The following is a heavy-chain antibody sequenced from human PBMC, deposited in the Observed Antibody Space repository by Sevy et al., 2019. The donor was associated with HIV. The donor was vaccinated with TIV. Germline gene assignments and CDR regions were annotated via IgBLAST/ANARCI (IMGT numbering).Heavy chain of an antibody. V-gene: IGHV3-48*01. D-gene: IGHD3-3*01. CDR1: GFTFSSYS. J-gene: IGHJ5*02. Sequence: GGSLRLSCAASGFTFSSYSMNWVRQAPGKGLEWVSYISSSSSTIYYADSVKGRFTISRDNAKNPLYLQMNSLRAEDTAVYYCASDSAYYDFWSGYSIPNWFDPWGQGTLVTVSS. CDR2: ISSSSSTI. CDR3: ASDSAYYDFWSGYSIPNWFDP.